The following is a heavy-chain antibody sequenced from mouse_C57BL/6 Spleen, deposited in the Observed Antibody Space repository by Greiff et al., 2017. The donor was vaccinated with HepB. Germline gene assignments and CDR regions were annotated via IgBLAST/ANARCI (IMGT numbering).Heavy chain of an antibody. CDR3: ARRGYEGAMDY. D-gene: IGHD2-3*01. Sequence: EVKLVESGPVLVKPGASVKMSCKASGYTFTDYYMNWVKQSHGKSLEWIGVINPYNGGTSYNQKFKGKATLTVDKSSSTAYMELNSLTSEDSAVYYCARRGYEGAMDYWGQGTSVTVSS. CDR2: INPYNGGT. CDR1: GYTFTDYY. V-gene: IGHV1-19*01. J-gene: IGHJ4*01.